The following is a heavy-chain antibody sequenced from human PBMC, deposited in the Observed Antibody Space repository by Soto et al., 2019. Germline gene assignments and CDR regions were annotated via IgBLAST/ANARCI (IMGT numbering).Heavy chain of an antibody. V-gene: IGHV4-31*03. J-gene: IGHJ4*02. CDR2: IFYSGST. CDR3: ARAPGDYFDY. Sequence: TLSLTCTVSGGSISSGGYYWSWIRQHPEKGLEWIGYIFYSGSTYYNPSLKSRVTISVDTSKNQFSLKLSSVTAADTAVYYCARAPGDYFDYWGQGTLVTVSS. CDR1: GGSISSGGYY.